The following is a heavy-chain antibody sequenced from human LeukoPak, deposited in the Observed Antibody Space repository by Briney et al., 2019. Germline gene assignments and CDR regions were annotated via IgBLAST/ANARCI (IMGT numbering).Heavy chain of an antibody. CDR2: ISGSGAGT. D-gene: IGHD2-15*01. V-gene: IGHV3-23*01. Sequence: PGGSLRLSCAASGFTFSSYAMSWVRQAPGEGPEWVSAISGSGAGTYYADSVKGRFTISRDNSKNTLYLQMNSLRAEDTAVYYCAKERLVVVVVAATFDYWGQGTLVTVSS. CDR1: GFTFSSYA. J-gene: IGHJ4*02. CDR3: AKERLVVVVVAATFDY.